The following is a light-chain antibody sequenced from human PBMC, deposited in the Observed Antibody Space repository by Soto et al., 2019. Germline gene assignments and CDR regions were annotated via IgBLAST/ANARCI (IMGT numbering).Light chain of an antibody. CDR3: QQYEKSPRT. V-gene: IGKV3-20*01. CDR1: QSVSSNS. J-gene: IGKJ1*01. CDR2: GAS. Sequence: EIVLAQSPGTLSLSPGERATLSCRASQSVSSNSLAWYQQKRGQAPRLLIYGASSRATGIPDRFSGSGSGTDFTLIITRLEPEDFAVYYCQQYEKSPRTFSQGTKVEIK.